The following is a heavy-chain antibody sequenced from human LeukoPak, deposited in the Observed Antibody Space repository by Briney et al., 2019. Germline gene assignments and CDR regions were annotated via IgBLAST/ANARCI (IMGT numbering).Heavy chain of an antibody. CDR3: ARGYCSSTSCYNDDYYYYMDV. V-gene: IGHV3-74*01. J-gene: IGHJ6*03. CDR2: INSDGSST. D-gene: IGHD2-2*02. CDR1: GFTFSSYW. Sequence: GGSLRLSCAASGFTFSSYWMHWVRQAPGKGLVGVSRINSDGSSTSYADSVKGRFTISRDNAKNTLYLQMNSLRAEDTAVYYCARGYCSSTSCYNDDYYYYMDVWGKGTTVTVSS.